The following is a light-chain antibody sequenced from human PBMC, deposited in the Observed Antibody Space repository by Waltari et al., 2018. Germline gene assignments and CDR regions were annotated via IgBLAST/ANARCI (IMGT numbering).Light chain of an antibody. CDR2: DAS. Sequence: EIVLTQSPATLSLSPGDRATLSCRASQSVDKFLVWYQQKPGQAPRLLLYDASNRAPGIPARFSGSGSGTDFTLAINSLEPEDFALYYCQQRSKWPITFGQGTRLEIK. J-gene: IGKJ5*01. CDR1: QSVDKF. CDR3: QQRSKWPIT. V-gene: IGKV3-11*01.